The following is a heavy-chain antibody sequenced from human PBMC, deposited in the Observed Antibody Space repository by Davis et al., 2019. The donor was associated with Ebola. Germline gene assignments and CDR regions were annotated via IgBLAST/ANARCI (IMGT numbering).Heavy chain of an antibody. CDR3: ARDLGVGAHYYGMDV. CDR2: ISSSSSYI. J-gene: IGHJ6*04. D-gene: IGHD1-26*01. V-gene: IGHV3-21*01. Sequence: ESLKISCAASGFTFSSYAMNWVRQAPGKGLEWVSSISSSSSYIYYADSVKGRFTISRDNAKNSLYLQMNSLRAEDTAVYYCARDLGVGAHYYGMDVWGKGTTVTVSS. CDR1: GFTFSSYA.